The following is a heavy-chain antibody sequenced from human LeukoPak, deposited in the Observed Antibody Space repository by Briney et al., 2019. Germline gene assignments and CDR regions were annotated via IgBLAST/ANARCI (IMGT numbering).Heavy chain of an antibody. V-gene: IGHV3-30*18. CDR3: AKDRAMITLLDYYGMDV. J-gene: IGHJ6*02. Sequence: GGSLRLSCAASGFTFSSYGMHWVRQAPGKGLEWVAVISYDGSNKYYADSVKGRFTISRDNSKNTLYLQMNSLRAEDTAVYYCAKDRAMITLLDYYGMDVWGQGTTVTVSS. CDR1: GFTFSSYG. D-gene: IGHD3-16*01. CDR2: ISYDGSNK.